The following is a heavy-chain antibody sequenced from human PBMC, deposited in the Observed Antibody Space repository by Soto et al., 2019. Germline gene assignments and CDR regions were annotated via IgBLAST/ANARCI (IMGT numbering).Heavy chain of an antibody. Sequence: QVQLQQWGAGLLKPSETLSLTCAVYGGSFSGYYWTWIRQPPGKGLEWIGEINHSGSTNYNPSLKSRVTISVETSKNQFSLKLSSGTAADTAVYYCARGQRIGVITTWFDYWGQGTLVTVSS. V-gene: IGHV4-34*01. CDR2: INHSGST. CDR1: GGSFSGYY. J-gene: IGHJ4*02. D-gene: IGHD3-22*01. CDR3: ARGQRIGVITTWFDY.